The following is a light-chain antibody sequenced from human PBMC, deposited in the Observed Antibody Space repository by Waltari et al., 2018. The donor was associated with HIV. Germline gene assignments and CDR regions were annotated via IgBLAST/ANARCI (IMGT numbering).Light chain of an antibody. CDR2: SND. J-gene: IGLJ3*02. CDR3: AAWDDSLNGWV. CDR1: SSNIGSNT. V-gene: IGLV1-44*01. Sequence: QSVLTQPPSASGTPGQRVTIPCSGSSSNIGSNTVNWYQQLPGTAPKLLIYSNDQRPSGVAARFSGSKSGTSASLAISGLQSADEADYYCAAWDDSLNGWVFGGGTKLTVL.